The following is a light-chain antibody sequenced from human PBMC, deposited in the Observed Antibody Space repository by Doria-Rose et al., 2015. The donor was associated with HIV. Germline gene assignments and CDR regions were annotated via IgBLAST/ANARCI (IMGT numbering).Light chain of an antibody. Sequence: QSVVTQPPSLSGAPGQRVTISCTGSSSNIGANYDVHWYQQFPGTAPKLLIYGNTNRPSGVPDRFSGSKPGTSASLAITGLQAEDEADYYCQSYDSSLSGSWVFGGGTKLTVL. J-gene: IGLJ3*02. CDR1: SSNIGANYD. V-gene: IGLV1-40*01. CDR3: QSYDSSLSGSWV. CDR2: GNT.